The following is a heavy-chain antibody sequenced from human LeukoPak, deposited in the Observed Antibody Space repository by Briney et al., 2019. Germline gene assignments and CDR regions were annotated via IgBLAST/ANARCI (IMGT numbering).Heavy chain of an antibody. D-gene: IGHD3-22*01. CDR3: ARGPAYYYDSSGYAFDI. J-gene: IGHJ3*02. CDR2: INHSGST. V-gene: IGHV4-34*01. Sequence: SETLSLTCAVYGGSFSGYYWSWIRQPPGKGLEWIGEINHSGSTNYNPSLKSRVTISVDTSKNQFSPKLSSVTAADTAVYYCARGPAYYYDSSGYAFDIWGQGTMVTVSS. CDR1: GGSFSGYY.